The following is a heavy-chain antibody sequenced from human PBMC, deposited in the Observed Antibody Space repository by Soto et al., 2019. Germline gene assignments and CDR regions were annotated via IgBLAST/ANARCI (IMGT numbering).Heavy chain of an antibody. D-gene: IGHD6-6*01. J-gene: IGHJ4*02. Sequence: GGSLRLSCAASGFTFSDYYMSWIRQAPGKGLEWVSYISSSSSIIYYADSVKGRFTISRDNARNSLSLLMDSLRAEDTAVYYCARDLYAYGSSSFDYWGQGTLVTVSS. CDR2: ISSSSSII. V-gene: IGHV3-11*01. CDR3: ARDLYAYGSSSFDY. CDR1: GFTFSDYY.